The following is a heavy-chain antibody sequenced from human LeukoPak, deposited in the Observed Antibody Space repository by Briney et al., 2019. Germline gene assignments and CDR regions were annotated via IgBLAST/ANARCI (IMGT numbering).Heavy chain of an antibody. CDR3: ARDNAEQWLPGDY. CDR1: GFTFSSYA. CDR2: ISYDGNNK. V-gene: IGHV3-30-3*01. D-gene: IGHD6-19*01. Sequence: GRSLRLSCAASGFTFSSYAMHWVRQAPGKGLEWVAFISYDGNNKYYADSVKGRFTISRDNSKNTLYLQMNSLRTEDTAVYYCARDNAEQWLPGDYWGQGTLVTVPS. J-gene: IGHJ4*02.